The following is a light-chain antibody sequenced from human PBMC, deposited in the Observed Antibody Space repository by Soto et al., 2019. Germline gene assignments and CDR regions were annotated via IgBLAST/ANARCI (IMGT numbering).Light chain of an antibody. V-gene: IGKV1-39*01. Sequence: DIPMTQSPSSLSASVGDRVTITCRASQGISTYLIWYQQRQGKAPKLLMYAASNLVSGVPSRISGSGSGTEFTLTISSLQPEDFATYYCQQSYRTPYTFGQGTKLETK. CDR1: QGISTY. CDR3: QQSYRTPYT. J-gene: IGKJ2*01. CDR2: AAS.